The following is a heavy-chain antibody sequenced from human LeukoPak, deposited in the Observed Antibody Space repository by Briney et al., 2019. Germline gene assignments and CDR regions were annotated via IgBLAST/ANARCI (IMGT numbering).Heavy chain of an antibody. V-gene: IGHV4-30-4*01. Sequence: SETLSLTCAVSDGSISSGDYYWSWIRQPPGKGLEWIGYIYYSGSTYYNPSLKSRVTISVDTSKNQFSLKLSSVTAADTAVYYCARLIITRHYDFWSGYYFDYWGQGTLVTVSS. CDR2: IYYSGST. D-gene: IGHD3-3*01. J-gene: IGHJ4*02. CDR3: ARLIITRHYDFWSGYYFDY. CDR1: DGSISSGDYY.